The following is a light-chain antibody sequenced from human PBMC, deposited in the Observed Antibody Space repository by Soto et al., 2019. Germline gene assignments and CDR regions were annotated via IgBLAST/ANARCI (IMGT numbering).Light chain of an antibody. Sequence: EIMLTQSPATLSLFPGERATLSCRASQSVGSSLAWYQQKSGQAPRLLIYDAINRATGIPARFSGSGFGADFTLTISSLEPEDFAVYYCQQRSIWPNAFGQGTKLEIK. CDR2: DAI. CDR1: QSVGSS. J-gene: IGKJ2*01. V-gene: IGKV3-11*01. CDR3: QQRSIWPNA.